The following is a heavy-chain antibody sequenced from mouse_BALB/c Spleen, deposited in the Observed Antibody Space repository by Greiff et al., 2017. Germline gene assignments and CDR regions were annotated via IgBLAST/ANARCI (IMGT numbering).Heavy chain of an antibody. CDR2: ISTYYGDA. CDR1: GYTFTDYA. Sequence: QVQLQQSGAELVRPGVSVKISCKGSGYTFTDYAMHWVKQSHAKSLEWIGVISTYYGDASYNQKFKGKATMTVDKSSSTAYMELARLTSEDSAIYYCARVLLLGEGFAYWGQGTLVTVSA. V-gene: IGHV1S137*01. D-gene: IGHD1-1*01. CDR3: ARVLLLGEGFAY. J-gene: IGHJ3*01.